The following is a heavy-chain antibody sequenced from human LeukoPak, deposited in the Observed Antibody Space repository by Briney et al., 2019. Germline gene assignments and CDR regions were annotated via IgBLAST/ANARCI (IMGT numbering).Heavy chain of an antibody. V-gene: IGHV4-4*02. CDR1: GGSISSNNW. D-gene: IGHD1-1*01. CDR2: IYHSGSP. CDR3: ARVNINNWHSCDY. Sequence: SGTLSLTCAVSGGSISSNNWWGWVRQPPGKGLEWIGEIYHSGSPNYNLSLKSRVTISVDRSRNHFSLNLSSVTAADTAVYYCARVNINNWHSCDYWGQGTLVTVSS. J-gene: IGHJ4*02.